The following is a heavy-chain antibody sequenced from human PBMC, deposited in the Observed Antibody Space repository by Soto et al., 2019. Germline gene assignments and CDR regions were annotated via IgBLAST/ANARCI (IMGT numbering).Heavy chain of an antibody. J-gene: IGHJ5*02. CDR1: GGSISSYY. CDR2: IYYSGST. CDR3: ARETIEMALFDP. V-gene: IGHV4-59*01. Sequence: SETLSLTCTVSGGSISSYYWSWIRQPPGKGLEWIGYIYYSGSTNYNPSLKSRVTISVDTSKNQFSLKLSSVTAADTAVYYCARETIEMALFDPWGQGTLVTVSS. D-gene: IGHD5-12*01.